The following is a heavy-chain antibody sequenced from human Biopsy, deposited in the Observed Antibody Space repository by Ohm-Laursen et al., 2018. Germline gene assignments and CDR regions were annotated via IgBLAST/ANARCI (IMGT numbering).Heavy chain of an antibody. Sequence: ASVKVSCKFSGYAVTEFSKHWVRQAPGKGLEWMGGFAPENGKTIYAQKFQGRVTMTEDTSTDTAYMELSSLRSEDTAVYYCAADINVWNVNYWGQGTQVTVSS. V-gene: IGHV1-24*01. J-gene: IGHJ4*02. CDR3: AADINVWNVNY. D-gene: IGHD1-1*01. CDR1: GYAVTEFS. CDR2: FAPENGKT.